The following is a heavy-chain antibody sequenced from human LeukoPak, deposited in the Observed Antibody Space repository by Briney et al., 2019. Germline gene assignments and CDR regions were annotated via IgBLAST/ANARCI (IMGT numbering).Heavy chain of an antibody. V-gene: IGHV3-23*01. J-gene: IGHJ4*02. CDR3: ARDTFYDSSGYYYTFDY. CDR2: ISGSGGST. Sequence: GGSLRLSCAASGFTFSSYAMSWVRQAPGKGLEWVSAISGSGGSTYYADSVKGRFTISRDNSKNTLYLQMNSLRAEDTAVYYCARDTFYDSSGYYYTFDYWGQGTLVTVSS. CDR1: GFTFSSYA. D-gene: IGHD3-22*01.